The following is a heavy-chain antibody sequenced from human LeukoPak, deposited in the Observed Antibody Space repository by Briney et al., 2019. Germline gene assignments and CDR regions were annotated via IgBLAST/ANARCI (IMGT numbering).Heavy chain of an antibody. CDR3: ARVKNHRGIAVAGSDY. CDR2: LYSDGST. Sequence: GGSLRLSCAASGFTVSRNYMSWVRQAPGKGLEWVSVLYSDGSTYHADSVKGRFTISRDNSKNTLYLQMNSLRAEDTAVYYCARVKNHRGIAVAGSDYWGQGTLVTVSS. D-gene: IGHD6-13*01. V-gene: IGHV3-53*01. CDR1: GFTVSRNY. J-gene: IGHJ4*02.